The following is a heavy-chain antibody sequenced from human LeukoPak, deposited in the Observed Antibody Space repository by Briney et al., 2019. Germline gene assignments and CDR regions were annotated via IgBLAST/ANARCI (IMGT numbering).Heavy chain of an antibody. D-gene: IGHD3-3*01. Sequence: SETLSLTCTVSGGSISSYYWSWIRQPPGKGLEWIGYIYYSGSTYYNPSLKSRVTISVDTSKNQFSLKLSSVTAADTAVYYCAGTMTYYDFWSGYYSGYDAFDIWGQGTPVTVSS. CDR1: GGSISSYY. V-gene: IGHV4-59*08. CDR3: AGTMTYYDFWSGYYSGYDAFDI. CDR2: IYYSGST. J-gene: IGHJ3*02.